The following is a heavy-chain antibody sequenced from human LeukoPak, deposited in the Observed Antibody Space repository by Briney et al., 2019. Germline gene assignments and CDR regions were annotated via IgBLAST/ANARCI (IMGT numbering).Heavy chain of an antibody. CDR3: ARTYYDILTEYYMDV. V-gene: IGHV4-59*01. CDR1: GGSISSYY. J-gene: IGHJ6*03. D-gene: IGHD3-9*01. Sequence: PSETLSLTCTVSGGSISSYYWSWIRQPPGKGLEWIGYIYYSGSTNYNPSLKSRVTISVDTSKNQFSLKLSSVTAADTAVYYCARTYYDILTEYYMDVWGKGTTVTISS. CDR2: IYYSGST.